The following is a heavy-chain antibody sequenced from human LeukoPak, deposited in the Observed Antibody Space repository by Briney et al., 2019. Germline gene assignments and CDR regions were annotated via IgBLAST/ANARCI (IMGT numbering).Heavy chain of an antibody. V-gene: IGHV1-18*01. D-gene: IGHD1-1*01. Sequence: ASVKVSCKASGYTFTNYGITWVRQAPGQGLEWRGWISVYNGKTNYAQKLQDRVTMTTDTSTSTAYMELRSLRSDDTAVYYCAREWKSSFDPWGQGTLVTVSS. CDR1: GYTFTNYG. J-gene: IGHJ5*02. CDR3: AREWKSSFDP. CDR2: ISVYNGKT.